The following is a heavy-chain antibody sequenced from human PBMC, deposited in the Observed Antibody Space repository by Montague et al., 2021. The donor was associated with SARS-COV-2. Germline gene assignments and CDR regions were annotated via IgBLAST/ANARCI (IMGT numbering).Heavy chain of an antibody. D-gene: IGHD1-1*01. Sequence: PALVKPTQTLTLTCTFSGFSLTTFGVGVGWIRQPPGKAPEWLTLVYWDDDVHFSPSLKNRLSVTKAASEPRVVLRMTNMHPVDTATYYCVYWKMGDGNPNFEFWGQGTLVTVSS. J-gene: IGHJ4*02. CDR3: VYWKMGDGNPNFEF. V-gene: IGHV2-5*02. CDR1: GFSLTTFGVG. CDR2: VYWDDDV.